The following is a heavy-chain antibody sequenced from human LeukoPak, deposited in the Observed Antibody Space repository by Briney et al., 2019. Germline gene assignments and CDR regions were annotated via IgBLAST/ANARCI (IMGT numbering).Heavy chain of an antibody. CDR2: IYYSGST. CDR3: ARRPEYQLGAFDI. J-gene: IGHJ3*02. Sequence: SETLSLTCTVSGGSISSYYWSWIRQPPGKGLEWIGYIYYSGSTDYNPSLKSRVTISVDTSKNQFSLKLSSVTAADTAVYYCARRPEYQLGAFDIWGQGTMVTVSS. CDR1: GGSISSYY. D-gene: IGHD2-2*01. V-gene: IGHV4-59*01.